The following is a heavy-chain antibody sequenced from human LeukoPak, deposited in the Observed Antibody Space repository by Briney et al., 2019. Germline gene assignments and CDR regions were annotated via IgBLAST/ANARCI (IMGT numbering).Heavy chain of an antibody. CDR1: GFTFSSYW. CDR2: IKQDGSEK. Sequence: GGSLRLSCAASGFTFSSYWMSWVRQALGKGLEWVANIKQDGSEKYYVDSVKGRFTISRDNAKNSLYLQMNSLRAEDTAVYYCARDGDGDGYYYYYYYMDVWGKGTTVTVSS. V-gene: IGHV3-7*01. J-gene: IGHJ6*03. D-gene: IGHD5-24*01. CDR3: ARDGDGDGYYYYYYYMDV.